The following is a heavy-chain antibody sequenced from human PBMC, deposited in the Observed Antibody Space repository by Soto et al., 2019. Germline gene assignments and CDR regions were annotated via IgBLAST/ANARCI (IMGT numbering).Heavy chain of an antibody. Sequence: SETLSLTCTVSGGSVSSGGYFWSWIRQPPGKGLEWIGYISYSGSTKYNPSLESRVTISVDTSNKNLSLKLASVTAADTAVYYCARAPYSSGWPDSWGQGTLVTVSS. V-gene: IGHV4-61*03. D-gene: IGHD6-19*01. CDR2: ISYSGST. CDR3: ARAPYSSGWPDS. J-gene: IGHJ4*02. CDR1: GGSVSSGGYF.